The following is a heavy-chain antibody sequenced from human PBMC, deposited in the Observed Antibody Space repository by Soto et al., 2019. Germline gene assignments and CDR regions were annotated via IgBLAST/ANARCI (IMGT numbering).Heavy chain of an antibody. Sequence: QVQLVQSGAEVKKPGSSVKVSCKASGGTFRTSAISWVRQAPGQGLEWVGGIMPVFRRPKYAQNFQGRVTITADESTSTAYMERSSLRSDDTAVYYCARDKARPQLGGNYYYILDVWGQGTAVTVSS. D-gene: IGHD3-3*02. CDR1: GGTFRTSA. CDR2: IMPVFRRP. CDR3: ARDKARPQLGGNYYYILDV. J-gene: IGHJ6*02. V-gene: IGHV1-69*12.